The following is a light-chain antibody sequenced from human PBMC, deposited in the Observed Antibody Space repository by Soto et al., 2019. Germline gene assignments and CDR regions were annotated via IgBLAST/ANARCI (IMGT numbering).Light chain of an antibody. V-gene: IGKV1-5*03. Sequence: DIQMPQSPSTLSGSVGDRVTITGRASQTISSWLAWYQQKPGKAPKLRIYKASTLKSGVPSRFSGSGSGTEFTLTISSLQPDDFATYYCQQYNTYRTFGQGTKVDIK. CDR3: QQYNTYRT. J-gene: IGKJ1*01. CDR2: KAS. CDR1: QTISSW.